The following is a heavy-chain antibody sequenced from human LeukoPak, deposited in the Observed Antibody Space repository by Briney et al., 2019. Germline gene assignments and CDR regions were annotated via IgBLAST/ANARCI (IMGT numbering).Heavy chain of an antibody. Sequence: AGGSLRLSCAASGFIFNSYGMHWVRQAPGKGLEWVALIWYDGSNKYYTDSVKGRFTISRDNSKNTLYLQMNSLRAEDTAVYYCARGWFEWELLFDYWGQGTLVTVSS. CDR3: ARGWFEWELLFDY. J-gene: IGHJ4*02. V-gene: IGHV3-33*01. CDR2: IWYDGSNK. CDR1: GFIFNSYG. D-gene: IGHD1-26*01.